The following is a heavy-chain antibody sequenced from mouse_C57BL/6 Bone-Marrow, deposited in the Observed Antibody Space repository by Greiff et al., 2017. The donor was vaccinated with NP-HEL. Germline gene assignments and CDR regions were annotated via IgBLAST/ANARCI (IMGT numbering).Heavy chain of an antibody. V-gene: IGHV1-69*01. J-gene: IGHJ2*01. CDR3: ARVRGEYYFDY. CDR2: IDPSDSYT. CDR1: GYTFTSYW. Sequence: VQLQQPGAELVMPGASVKLSCKASGYTFTSYWMHWVKQRPGQGLEWIGEIDPSDSYTNYNQKFKGKSTLTVDKSSSTAYMQLSSLTSEDSAVYYCARVRGEYYFDYWGQGTTLTVSS.